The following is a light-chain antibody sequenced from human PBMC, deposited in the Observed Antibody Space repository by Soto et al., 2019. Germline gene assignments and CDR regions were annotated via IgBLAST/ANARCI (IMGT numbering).Light chain of an antibody. CDR2: KAS. J-gene: IGKJ5*01. CDR1: ETISSG. V-gene: IGKV1-5*03. Sequence: DIQMTQSPATLSVSVGDRVTITCRASETISSGLACYQQKPGKAPKLLIYKASTLKSGVPSRFSGSGSGTEFTLTISSLQPDDFAVYYCQQRSVWPITFGKGTRLE. CDR3: QQRSVWPIT.